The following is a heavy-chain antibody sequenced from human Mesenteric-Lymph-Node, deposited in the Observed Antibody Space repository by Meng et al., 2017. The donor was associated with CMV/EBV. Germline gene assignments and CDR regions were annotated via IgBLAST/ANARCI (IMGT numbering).Heavy chain of an antibody. CDR3: ARLYYDFWSGYYQIDY. D-gene: IGHD3-3*01. V-gene: IGHV4-34*01. J-gene: IGHJ4*02. CDR2: INHSGST. CDR1: GGAFSGNY. Sequence: SETLSLTCAVYGGAFSGNYWSWIRQPPGKGLEWIGEINHSGSTNYNPSLKSRVTISVDTSKNQFSLKLSSVTAADTAVYYCARLYYDFWSGYYQIDYWGQGTLVTVSS.